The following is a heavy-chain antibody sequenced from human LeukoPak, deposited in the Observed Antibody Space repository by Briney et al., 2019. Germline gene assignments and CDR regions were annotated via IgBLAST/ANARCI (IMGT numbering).Heavy chain of an antibody. V-gene: IGHV3-48*01. CDR1: GLTFSSYS. D-gene: IGHD6-19*01. CDR3: ARESSGWHLDY. CDR2: ISSSSSTI. J-gene: IGHJ4*02. Sequence: GGSLRLSCAASGLTFSSYSMNWVRQAPGKGLEWVSYISSSSSTIYYADSVKGRFTISRDNAKNSLYLQMNSLRAEDTAVYYCARESSGWHLDYWGQGTLVTVSS.